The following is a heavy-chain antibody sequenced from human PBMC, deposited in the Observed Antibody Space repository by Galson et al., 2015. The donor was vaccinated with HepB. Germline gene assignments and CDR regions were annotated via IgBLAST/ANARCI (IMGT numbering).Heavy chain of an antibody. Sequence: SLRLSCAASGFSFNDAFNYAWMTWVRQAPGKGLEGVGRIKSKTDGGTSDYAAPVKGRFSISRDDSKNMVYLQMNGLKTEDTAVYYCTTGGGYYDSLTAERYFDYWGQGTLVTVSS. CDR2: IKSKTDGGTS. D-gene: IGHD3-9*01. V-gene: IGHV3-15*01. J-gene: IGHJ4*02. CDR1: GFSFNDAFNYAW. CDR3: TTGGGYYDSLTAERYFDY.